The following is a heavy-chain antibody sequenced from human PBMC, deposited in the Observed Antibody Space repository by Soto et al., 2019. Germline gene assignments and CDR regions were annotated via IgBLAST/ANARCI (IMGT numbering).Heavy chain of an antibody. Sequence: QVQLQESGPGLVRPSGALSVTCAVSGDSISRSHCWSWVRQSPGKGLEWIGEISHSGITNYNPSLKSRVTISGDKSKNHLSLKLTSVTAEDTAVYYCARVRYDRSGFDHWGQGTLVSVSS. CDR2: ISHSGIT. V-gene: IGHV4-4*02. CDR3: ARVRYDRSGFDH. CDR1: GDSISRSHC. D-gene: IGHD3-22*01. J-gene: IGHJ4*02.